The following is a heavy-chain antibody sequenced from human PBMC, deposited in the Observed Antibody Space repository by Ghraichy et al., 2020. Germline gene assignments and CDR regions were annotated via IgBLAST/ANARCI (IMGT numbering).Heavy chain of an antibody. CDR3: ARLYPGYSSSSEYYYYYGMDV. J-gene: IGHJ6*02. CDR1: GGSISSYY. D-gene: IGHD6-13*01. Sequence: SETLSLTCTVSGGSISSYYWSWIRQPPGKGLEWIGYIYTSGSTNYNPSLKSRVTISVDTSKNQFSLKLSSVTAADTAVYYCARLYPGYSSSSEYYYYYGMDVWGQGTTVTVSS. V-gene: IGHV4-4*09. CDR2: IYTSGST.